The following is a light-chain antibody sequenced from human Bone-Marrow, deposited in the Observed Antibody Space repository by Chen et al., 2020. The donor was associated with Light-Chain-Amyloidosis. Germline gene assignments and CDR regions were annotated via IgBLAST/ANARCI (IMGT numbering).Light chain of an antibody. CDR3: EKYGSSYT. Sequence: EIVLTQSPGTLSLSPGERATLSCRASQSVSRYLAWYQQKPGQAPRLLIYDASSRATGVSDRFNGGGSGTAFALTISRLEPEDFAVYYCEKYGSSYTFGQGTKVE. CDR1: QSVSRY. V-gene: IGKV3-20*01. CDR2: DAS. J-gene: IGKJ2*01.